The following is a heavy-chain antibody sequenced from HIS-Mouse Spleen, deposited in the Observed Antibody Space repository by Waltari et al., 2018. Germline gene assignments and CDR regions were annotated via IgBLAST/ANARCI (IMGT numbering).Heavy chain of an antibody. Sequence: QVQLVESGGGVVQPGRSLRLSCAASGFAFSSYGMHWVRQAPGQGLEWVAVISYDGSNKYYADSVKGRFTISRDNSKNTLYLQMNSLRAEDTAVYYCAKEGTTGWYFDLWGRGTLVTVSS. CDR3: AKEGTTGWYFDL. CDR1: GFAFSSYG. V-gene: IGHV3-30*18. J-gene: IGHJ2*01. CDR2: ISYDGSNK. D-gene: IGHD3-10*01.